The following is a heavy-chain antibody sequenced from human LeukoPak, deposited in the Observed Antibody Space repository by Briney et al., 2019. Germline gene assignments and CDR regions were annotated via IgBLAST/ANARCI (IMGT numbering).Heavy chain of an antibody. V-gene: IGHV3-23*01. J-gene: IGHJ4*02. CDR1: GFTFSTYA. CDR2: ISGSGGTT. D-gene: IGHD2-2*01. CDR3: AKSCCSTSSCYDGFDC. Sequence: TGGSLRLSCAASGFTFSTYAMSWVRQAPGKGLEWVSGISGSGGTTYYADSVKGRFTISRDNSKNTLYLQVNSLRAEDTAVYYCAKSCCSTSSCYDGFDCWGQGTLVTVSS.